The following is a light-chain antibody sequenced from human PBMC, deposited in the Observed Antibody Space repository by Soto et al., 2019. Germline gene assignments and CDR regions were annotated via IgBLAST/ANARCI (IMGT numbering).Light chain of an antibody. CDR3: QQYYSDFFT. V-gene: IGKV4-1*01. J-gene: IGKJ2*01. CDR2: WAS. Sequence: DIVMTQSPDSLTVSLDERATINCKSSQSLLYSSNNKPYLAWYQHRPGQSPKMLIFWASARESGVPDRFAGSGSETDFTLTISSLQPEDAAVYYCQQYYSDFFTFGQGTRLEIK. CDR1: QSLLYSSNNKPY.